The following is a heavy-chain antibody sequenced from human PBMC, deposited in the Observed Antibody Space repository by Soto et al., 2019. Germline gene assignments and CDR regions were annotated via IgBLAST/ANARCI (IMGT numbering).Heavy chain of an antibody. D-gene: IGHD1-1*01. CDR3: ARGRWTQTTADYYLDY. V-gene: IGHV1-3*01. J-gene: IGHJ4*02. CDR2: INAGNGNT. CDR1: GYTFSGYA. Sequence: ASVKVSFKAPGYTFSGYALHWVRQAPGQRLEWMGWINAGNGNTKYSQKFQGRVTITRDTSASTAYMELSSLRSEDTAVYYCARGRWTQTTADYYLDYWGQGTLVTVSS.